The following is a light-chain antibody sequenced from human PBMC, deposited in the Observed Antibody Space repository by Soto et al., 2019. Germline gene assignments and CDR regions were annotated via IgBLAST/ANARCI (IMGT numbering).Light chain of an antibody. CDR3: SSYTSSSTPV. J-gene: IGLJ7*01. Sequence: QSALTQPASVSGSPGQSITISCTGTSSDVGGYNYVSWYQQHPGKAPKLMIYDVSNRPSGVSNRFSGSESGNTASLTISGLQAEDEADYYCSSYTSSSTPVFGGGTQLTVL. CDR2: DVS. CDR1: SSDVGGYNY. V-gene: IGLV2-14*01.